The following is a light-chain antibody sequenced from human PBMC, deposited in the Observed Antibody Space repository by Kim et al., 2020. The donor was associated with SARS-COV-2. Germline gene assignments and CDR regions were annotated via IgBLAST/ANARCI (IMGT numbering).Light chain of an antibody. V-gene: IGLV3-19*01. J-gene: IGLJ2*01. CDR2: GKN. CDR3: NSRDSSGNHVV. CDR1: SLRSYY. Sequence: ALGQTVRTTCQGDSLRSYYASWYQQKPGQAPVLVFYGKNNRPSGIPDRFSGSSSGNTASLTITGAQAEDEADYYCNSRDSSGNHVVFGGGTQLTVL.